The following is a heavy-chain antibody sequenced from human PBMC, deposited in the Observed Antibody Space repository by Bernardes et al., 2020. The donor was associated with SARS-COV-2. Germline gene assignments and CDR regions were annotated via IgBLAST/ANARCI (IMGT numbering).Heavy chain of an antibody. Sequence: ASVKVSCKASGYTFTSYDINWVRQATGQGLEWMGWMNPNSGNTGYAQKFQGRVTMTRNTSISTAYMELSSLRSEDTAVYYCATSGSYYAGDLDYWGQGTLVTVSS. CDR2: MNPNSGNT. J-gene: IGHJ4*02. D-gene: IGHD1-26*01. V-gene: IGHV1-8*01. CDR3: ATSGSYYAGDLDY. CDR1: GYTFTSYD.